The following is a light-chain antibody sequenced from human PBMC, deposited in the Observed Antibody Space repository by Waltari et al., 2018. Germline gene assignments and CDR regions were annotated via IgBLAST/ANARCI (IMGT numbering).Light chain of an antibody. CDR1: QSISKY. CDR3: QQSYSTPVT. J-gene: IGKJ4*01. CDR2: AAS. V-gene: IGKV1-39*01. Sequence: DIKMTQSTSSLSASVGDRVTITCRARQSISKYLIWYQQRPGQAPKVLIYAASNLESGVPSRFSGSGSGTDFTLTITSLQREDFATYYCQQSYSTPVTFGGGTKVEIK.